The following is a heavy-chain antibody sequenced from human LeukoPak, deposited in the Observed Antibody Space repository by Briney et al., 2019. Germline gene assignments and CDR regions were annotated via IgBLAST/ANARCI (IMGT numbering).Heavy chain of an antibody. J-gene: IGHJ4*02. Sequence: SETLSLTCAVYGGSFSGYYWSWIHQPPGKGLEWIGEINHSGSTNYNPSLKSRVTISVDTSKNQFSLKLSSVTAADTAVYYCARGPRITMIVVVSHFDYWGQGTLVTVSS. CDR3: ARGPRITMIVVVSHFDY. CDR2: INHSGST. CDR1: GGSFSGYY. V-gene: IGHV4-34*01. D-gene: IGHD3-22*01.